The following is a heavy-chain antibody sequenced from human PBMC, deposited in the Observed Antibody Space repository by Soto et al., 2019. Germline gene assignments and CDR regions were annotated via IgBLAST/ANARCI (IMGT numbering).Heavy chain of an antibody. D-gene: IGHD3-3*02. CDR3: ARHVRVDRSSISCYNYYGMDV. V-gene: IGHV1-18*01. CDR1: GYTFASYG. CDR2: ISDYSDDT. J-gene: IGHJ6*02. Sequence: QVQLVQSEAEVKEPGASVKVSCKAYGYTFASYGISWVRQAPEQGLEWMGWISDYSDDTKYAGKLQGRVTMTTDTSTSTAYMELRSLRSGDTAVYYCARHVRVDRSSISCYNYYGMDVWGQGTTVTVSS.